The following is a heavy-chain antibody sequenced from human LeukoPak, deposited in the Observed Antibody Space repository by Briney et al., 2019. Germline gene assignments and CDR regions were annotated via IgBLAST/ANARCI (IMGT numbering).Heavy chain of an antibody. D-gene: IGHD3-10*01. Sequence: PSETLSLTCTVSGGSISTTRYYWGWIRQPPGKGLEWIGNVYYSGSTYYNPSLKSRLIISVDTSKNQFSLQLNSVTPEDTAVYYCARVLYYYGSGSYSPQTYYYYMDVWGKGTTVTVSS. CDR2: VYYSGST. CDR3: ARVLYYYGSGSYSPQTYYYYMDV. J-gene: IGHJ6*03. V-gene: IGHV4-39*01. CDR1: GGSISTTRYY.